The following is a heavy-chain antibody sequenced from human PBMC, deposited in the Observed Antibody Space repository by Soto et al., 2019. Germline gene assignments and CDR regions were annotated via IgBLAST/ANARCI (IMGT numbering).Heavy chain of an antibody. CDR3: AGTTVTINWFDP. Sequence: SETLSLTCTVSGGSISSGGYYWSWIRQHPGKGLEWIGYIYYSGSTYYNPSLKSRVTISVDTSKNQLSLKLSSVTAADTAVYYCAGTTVTINWFDPWGQGTLVTVSS. D-gene: IGHD4-17*01. V-gene: IGHV4-31*03. J-gene: IGHJ5*02. CDR2: IYYSGST. CDR1: GGSISSGGYY.